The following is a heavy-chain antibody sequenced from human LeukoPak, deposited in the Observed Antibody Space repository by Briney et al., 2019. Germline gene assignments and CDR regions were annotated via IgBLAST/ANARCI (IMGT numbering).Heavy chain of an antibody. D-gene: IGHD6-19*01. Sequence: GGSLRLSCAASGFTFSSYAMTWVRQAPGKGLEWVSSINPSGSNTYYADSVKGQLTISRDNSKNTPYLQMNSLRVEDTAVYYCAKLESSATYFWGQGTLVTVSS. CDR3: AKLESSATYF. J-gene: IGHJ4*02. V-gene: IGHV3-23*01. CDR1: GFTFSSYA. CDR2: INPSGSNT.